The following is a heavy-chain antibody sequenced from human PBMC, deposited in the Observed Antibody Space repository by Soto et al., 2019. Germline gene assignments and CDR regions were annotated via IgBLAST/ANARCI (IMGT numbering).Heavy chain of an antibody. Sequence: GGSLRLSCAASGFTFSSYAMSWVRQAPGKGLEWVSAISGSGGSTYYADSVKGRFTISRDNSKNTLYLQMNRLRAEDTAVYYCAKVGSPYYYDPNLDYWGQGTLVTVSS. V-gene: IGHV3-23*01. CDR1: GFTFSSYA. CDR2: ISGSGGST. J-gene: IGHJ4*02. D-gene: IGHD3-22*01. CDR3: AKVGSPYYYDPNLDY.